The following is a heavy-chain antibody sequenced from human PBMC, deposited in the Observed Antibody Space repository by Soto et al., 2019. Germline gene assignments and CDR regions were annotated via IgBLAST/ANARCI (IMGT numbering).Heavy chain of an antibody. D-gene: IGHD6-19*01. CDR1: GYTFTGHY. Sequence: ASVKVSCKASGYTFTGHYMHWVRQAPGQGLEWMGWINPNSGGTNYAQKFQGRVTMTRDTSISTAYMELSRLRSDDTAVYYCATLIWKYSSGWYHYYYYGMDVWGQGTTVTVSS. V-gene: IGHV1-2*02. CDR2: INPNSGGT. J-gene: IGHJ6*02. CDR3: ATLIWKYSSGWYHYYYYGMDV.